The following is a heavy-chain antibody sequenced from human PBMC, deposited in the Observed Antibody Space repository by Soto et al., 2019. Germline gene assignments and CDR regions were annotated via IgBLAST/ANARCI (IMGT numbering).Heavy chain of an antibody. CDR1: GGSISSSSYY. J-gene: IGHJ4*02. CDR2: IYYSGST. Sequence: SETLSLTCTVSGGSISSSSYYWGWIRQPPGKGLEWIGSIYYSGSTYYNPSLKSRVTISVTTSKTQFSLKLSSVTAADTAVYYCARDLRPGIAVAVYDYWGQGTLVTVSS. CDR3: ARDLRPGIAVAVYDY. D-gene: IGHD6-19*01. V-gene: IGHV4-39*02.